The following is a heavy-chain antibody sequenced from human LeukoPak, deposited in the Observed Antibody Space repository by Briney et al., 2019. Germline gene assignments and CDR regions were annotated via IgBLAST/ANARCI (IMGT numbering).Heavy chain of an antibody. CDR1: GYTFTSYG. CDR2: IIPIFGTA. J-gene: IGHJ4*02. V-gene: IGHV1-69*13. CDR3: ASTDSSGPFDY. Sequence: SVKVSCKASGYTFTSYGISWVRQAPGQGLEWMGGIIPIFGTANYAQKFQGRVTITADESTSTAYMELSSLRSEDTAVYYCASTDSSGPFDYWGQGTLVTVSS. D-gene: IGHD3-22*01.